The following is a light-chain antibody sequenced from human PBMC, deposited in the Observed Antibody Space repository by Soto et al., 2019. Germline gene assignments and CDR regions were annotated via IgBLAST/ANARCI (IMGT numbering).Light chain of an antibody. Sequence: IQMTHSPSSLCASLGDIVTITCRASQSISTHLNWYQQKPGKAPNLLIYAASSLQSGVPSRFSGSGSGTDFTLTISSLQPEDFATYFCQQSYITPAGFGGGTKVDI. CDR2: AAS. J-gene: IGKJ4*01. V-gene: IGKV1-39*01. CDR3: QQSYITPAG. CDR1: QSISTH.